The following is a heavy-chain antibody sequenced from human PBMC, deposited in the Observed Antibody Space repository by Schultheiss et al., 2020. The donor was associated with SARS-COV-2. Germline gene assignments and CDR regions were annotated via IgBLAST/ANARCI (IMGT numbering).Heavy chain of an antibody. D-gene: IGHD6-13*01. Sequence: GGSLRLSCAASGFTFSSYAMHWVRQAPGKGLEWVSGISWNSGSIGYADSVKGRFTISRDNSKNTLYLQMNSLRAEDTAVYYCARDRSSSWYLQGWFDPWGQGALVTVSS. J-gene: IGHJ5*02. V-gene: IGHV3-9*01. CDR1: GFTFSSYA. CDR2: ISWNSGSI. CDR3: ARDRSSSWYLQGWFDP.